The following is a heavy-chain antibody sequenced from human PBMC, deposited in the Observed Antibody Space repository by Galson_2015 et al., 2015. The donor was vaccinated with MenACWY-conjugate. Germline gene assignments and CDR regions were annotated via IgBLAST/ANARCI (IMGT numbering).Heavy chain of an antibody. CDR1: GGSISSYY. V-gene: IGHV4-59*01. CDR2: IYFSGST. Sequence: TLSLTCTVSGGSISSYYWSWIRQPPGKGLEWIGYIYFSGSTNSNPSLESRVTLSVDTSKSQFSLKLSSVTAADTAVYYCARSPLRDCTATACYTFDYWGQGTLVTVSS. CDR3: ARSPLRDCTATACYTFDY. D-gene: IGHD2-2*02. J-gene: IGHJ4*02.